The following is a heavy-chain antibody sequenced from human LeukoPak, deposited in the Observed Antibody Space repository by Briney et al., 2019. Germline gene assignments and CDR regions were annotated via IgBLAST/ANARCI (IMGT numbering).Heavy chain of an antibody. J-gene: IGHJ4*02. D-gene: IGHD5-18*01. Sequence: SETLSLTCAVYGVSFSGYYLSWIRQPPGPGLDWIGEINHSGNTTYNPPLKSRVTISVDTSKNQFSMKLSSVTAADTAVYYCATGRRRGYSYGFPYDYWGQGTLVTVSS. CDR3: ATGRRRGYSYGFPYDY. V-gene: IGHV4-34*01. CDR1: GVSFSGYY. CDR2: INHSGNT.